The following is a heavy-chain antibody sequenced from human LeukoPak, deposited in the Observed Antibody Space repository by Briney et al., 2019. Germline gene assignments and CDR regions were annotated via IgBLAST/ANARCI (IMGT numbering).Heavy chain of an antibody. J-gene: IGHJ4*02. CDR1: GFTFSGSA. V-gene: IGHV4-34*01. CDR3: ARQNTVASTWLDY. CDR2: INHSGST. D-gene: IGHD4-23*01. Sequence: GSLRLSCAASGFTFSGSAMHWVRQPPGKGLEWIGEINHSGSTNYNPSLKSRVTISVDTSKNQFSLRLSSVTAADTAVYYCARQNTVASTWLDYWGQGTLVTVSS.